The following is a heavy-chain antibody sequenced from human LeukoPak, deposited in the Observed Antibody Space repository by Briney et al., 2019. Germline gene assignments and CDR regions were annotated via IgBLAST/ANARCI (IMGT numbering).Heavy chain of an antibody. CDR2: ISGSGAKT. Sequence: GGSLRLSCAASGFTFSSYSMNWVRQAPGKGLEWVSAISGSGAKTYYADSVKGRFTISRDNSKNTLYLQMKSLRAEDTAVYSCAKEKYSSGFFDYWGQGTLVTVSS. D-gene: IGHD3-22*01. V-gene: IGHV3-23*01. CDR3: AKEKYSSGFFDY. J-gene: IGHJ4*02. CDR1: GFTFSSYS.